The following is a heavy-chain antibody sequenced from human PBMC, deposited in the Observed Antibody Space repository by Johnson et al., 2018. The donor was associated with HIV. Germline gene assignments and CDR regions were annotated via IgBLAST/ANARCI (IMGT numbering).Heavy chain of an antibody. V-gene: IGHV3-30*02. CDR2: IRYDGSNK. CDR3: AGPYNWRNDYGAFDI. D-gene: IGHD1-20*01. CDR1: GFTFSDVW. J-gene: IGHJ3*02. Sequence: QMLLVESGGGLVKPGGSLRLSCAASGFTFSDVWMTWVRQVSGKGLEWVAFIRYDGSNKYYGDSVKGRFTISRDNSKNTLYLQMNSLRAEDTAVYFCAGPYNWRNDYGAFDIWGQGTMVTVSS.